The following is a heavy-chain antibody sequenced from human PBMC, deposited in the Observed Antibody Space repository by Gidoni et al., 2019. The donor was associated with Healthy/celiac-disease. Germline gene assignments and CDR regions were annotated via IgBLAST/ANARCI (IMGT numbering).Heavy chain of an antibody. J-gene: IGHJ5*02. Sequence: QVQLVQSGAEVKKPGASVKVSCKFSGYTLTELSMHCVRQAPGKGLEWMGGFDHEEGETIYAQKFQGRVTMTEDTSTDTAYMELSSMRSEDTAVDYCATSVGATGWFDPWGQGTLVTV. D-gene: IGHD1-26*01. V-gene: IGHV1-24*01. CDR2: FDHEEGET. CDR3: ATSVGATGWFDP. CDR1: GYTLTELS.